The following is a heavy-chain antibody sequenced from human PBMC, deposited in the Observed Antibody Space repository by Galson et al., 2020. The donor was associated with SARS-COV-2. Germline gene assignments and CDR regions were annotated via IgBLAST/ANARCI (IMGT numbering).Heavy chain of an antibody. CDR2: ISDRSSYV. D-gene: IGHD3-16*01. CDR3: ARDGGGPLDY. V-gene: IGHV3-21*01. Sequence: GGSLRLSCEASGFRFSNYAMNWVRQAPGKALEWVSSISDRSSYVYYGDSMKGRFTISRDNAKNSLSLQINNLRVEDTAVYYCARDGGGPLDYWGQGTLVTVSS. CDR1: GFRFSNYA. J-gene: IGHJ4*01.